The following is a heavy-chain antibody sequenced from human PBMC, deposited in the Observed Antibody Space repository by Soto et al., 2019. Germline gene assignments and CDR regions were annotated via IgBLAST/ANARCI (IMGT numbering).Heavy chain of an antibody. CDR3: AKDYNWGQSDY. Sequence: EVRLVESGGGSVQPGGSLRLSCSASGFIFSEYWMHWVRQAPGKGPERVSQIKSDGSVTNYADSVKGRFTISRDNAENTLYLQMSSLSAEDTAVYYCAKDYNWGQSDYWGQGTLVTVSS. D-gene: IGHD1-20*01. CDR1: GFIFSEYW. J-gene: IGHJ4*02. V-gene: IGHV3-74*01. CDR2: IKSDGSVT.